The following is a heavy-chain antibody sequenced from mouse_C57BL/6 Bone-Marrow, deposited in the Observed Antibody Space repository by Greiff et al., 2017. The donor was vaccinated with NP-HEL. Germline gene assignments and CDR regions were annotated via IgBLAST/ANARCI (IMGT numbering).Heavy chain of an antibody. Sequence: EVMLVESGTVLARPGASVKMSCKTSGYTFTSYWMHWVKQRPGQGLEWIGAIYPGNSDTSYNQKFKGKAKLTAVTSASTAYMELSSLTNEDSAVYYCTTYYGNYGWFAYWGQGTLVTVSA. CDR1: GYTFTSYW. V-gene: IGHV1-5*01. CDR2: IYPGNSDT. D-gene: IGHD2-10*01. CDR3: TTYYGNYGWFAY. J-gene: IGHJ3*01.